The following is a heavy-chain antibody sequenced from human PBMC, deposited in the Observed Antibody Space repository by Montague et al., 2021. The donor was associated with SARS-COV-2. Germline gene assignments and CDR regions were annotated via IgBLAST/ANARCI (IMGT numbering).Heavy chain of an antibody. Sequence: CAISGDSVASNRPACKWVRHTPAMGLEWPGRSYHRSKWYNDYAVSVKSLITINPDTSKNQFTLQLNSETPEDTAVYYCASDDPYCANGVCYTCNWFDPWGQGTLVTVSS. CDR3: ASDDPYCANGVCYTCNWFDP. D-gene: IGHD2-8*01. CDR1: GDSVASNRPA. CDR2: SYHRSKWYN. J-gene: IGHJ5*02. V-gene: IGHV6-1*01.